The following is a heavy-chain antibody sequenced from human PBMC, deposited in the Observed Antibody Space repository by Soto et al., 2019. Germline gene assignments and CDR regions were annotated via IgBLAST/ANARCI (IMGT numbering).Heavy chain of an antibody. CDR2: INHSGST. CDR1: GGSFSGYY. V-gene: IGHV4-34*01. Sequence: PSETLSLTCAVYGGSFSGYYWSWIRQPPGKGLEWIGEINHSGSTNYNPSLKSRVTISRDNAKNSLYLQMNSLRAEDTAVYYCARDVEYSSSSVPNPYFDIWGQGTMVTVSS. D-gene: IGHD6-6*01. CDR3: ARDVEYSSSSVPNPYFDI. J-gene: IGHJ3*02.